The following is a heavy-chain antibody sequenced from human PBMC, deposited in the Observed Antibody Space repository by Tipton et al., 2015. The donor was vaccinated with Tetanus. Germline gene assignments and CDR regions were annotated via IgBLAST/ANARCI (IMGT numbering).Heavy chain of an antibody. CDR3: VRPDRYCSGRRCYLALVY. Sequence: QVQLAQSGAEVKKPGSSVRVSCKTSGGMFNSYAISWVRQAPGQGLEWMGGIFPQFGTSNYAPKFQDRVTMTADTSTGTVYMDLSSLRSVDTAVYYCVRPDRYCSGRRCYLALVYWSQGTLITVSS. CDR1: GGMFNSYA. D-gene: IGHD2-15*01. CDR2: IFPQFGTS. V-gene: IGHV1-69*06. J-gene: IGHJ4*02.